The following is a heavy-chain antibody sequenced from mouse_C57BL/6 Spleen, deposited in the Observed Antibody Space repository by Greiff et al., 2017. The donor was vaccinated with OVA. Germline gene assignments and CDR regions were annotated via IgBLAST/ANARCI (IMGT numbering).Heavy chain of an antibody. D-gene: IGHD1-1*01. CDR3: TPCVYGSFDD. CDR1: GFTFSNYW. CDR2: IRLKSDNYAT. V-gene: IGHV6-3*01. Sequence: EVKLVESGGGLVQPGGSMKLSCVASGFTFSNYWMNWVRQSPEKGLEWVAQIRLKSDNYATHYAESVKGRFTISRDDSKSSVSLKMNNVRADDTGIDYCTPCVYGSFDDWGKGTTLTVSS. J-gene: IGHJ2*01.